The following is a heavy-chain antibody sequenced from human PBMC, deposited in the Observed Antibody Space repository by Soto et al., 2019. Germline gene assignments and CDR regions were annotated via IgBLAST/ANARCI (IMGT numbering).Heavy chain of an antibody. CDR3: ARRHSSSSAFDP. J-gene: IGHJ5*02. CDR2: IDPSDSYT. V-gene: IGHV5-10-1*01. D-gene: IGHD6-13*01. Sequence: GESLKISCKGSGYSFTSYWISWVRQMPGKGLEWMGRIDPSDSYTNYSPSFQGHVTISADRSISTAYLQWSSLKASDTAMYYCARRHSSSSAFDPWGQGTLVTVSS. CDR1: GYSFTSYW.